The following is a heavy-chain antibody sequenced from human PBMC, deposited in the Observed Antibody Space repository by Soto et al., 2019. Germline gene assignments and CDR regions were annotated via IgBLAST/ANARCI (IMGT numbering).Heavy chain of an antibody. CDR3: ARLGYYDFWSGYQHPHYYYYYMDV. CDR2: ISSSGSTI. D-gene: IGHD3-3*01. Sequence: GGSLRLSCAASGFTFSDYYMSWIRQAPGKGLEWVSYISSSGSTIYYADSVKGRFTISRDNAKNSLYLQMNSLRAEDTAVYYWARLGYYDFWSGYQHPHYYYYYMDVWGKGTTVTVSS. V-gene: IGHV3-11*01. CDR1: GFTFSDYY. J-gene: IGHJ6*03.